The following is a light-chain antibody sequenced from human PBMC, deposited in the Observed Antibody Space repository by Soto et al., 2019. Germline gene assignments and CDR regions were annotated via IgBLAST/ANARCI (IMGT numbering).Light chain of an antibody. CDR2: GAS. J-gene: IGKJ5*01. Sequence: EIVMTQSPATLSVSPGERATLSCRASQSVSSDLAWYQQRPGQAPRLLIYGASTRATGIPARFSGSGSGTEFTLTISSLRSEDFAVYYCQQYDNWPPITFGQGTRLEIK. V-gene: IGKV3-15*01. CDR1: QSVSSD. CDR3: QQYDNWPPIT.